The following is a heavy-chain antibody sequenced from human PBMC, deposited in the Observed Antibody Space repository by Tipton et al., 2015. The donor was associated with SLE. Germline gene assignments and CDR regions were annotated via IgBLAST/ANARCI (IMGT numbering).Heavy chain of an antibody. D-gene: IGHD2-21*02. Sequence: LRLSCTVSGDSISSSSYYWGWIRQPPGKGLEWIGSIYYSGSTYYNPSLKSRVTISVDTSKNQFSLKLSSVTAADTAVYYCARLVVVTAKVDYWGQGTLVTVSS. CDR3: ARLVVVTAKVDY. CDR2: IYYSGST. CDR1: GDSISSSSYY. V-gene: IGHV4-39*01. J-gene: IGHJ4*02.